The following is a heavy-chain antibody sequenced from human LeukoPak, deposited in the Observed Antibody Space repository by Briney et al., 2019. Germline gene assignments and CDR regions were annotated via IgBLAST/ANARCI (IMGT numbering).Heavy chain of an antibody. D-gene: IGHD1-14*01. CDR2: IKQDGSEK. CDR1: GFTFSSYW. J-gene: IGHJ4*02. Sequence: GGSLRLSCAASGFTFSSYWMSWVRQAPGKGLEWVANIKQDGSEKYYVDSVKGRFTISRDNAKNSLYLQMNSLRAEDTAVYYCARDPTWEPYSFDYWGQGTLVTVSS. CDR3: ARDPTWEPYSFDY. V-gene: IGHV3-7*01.